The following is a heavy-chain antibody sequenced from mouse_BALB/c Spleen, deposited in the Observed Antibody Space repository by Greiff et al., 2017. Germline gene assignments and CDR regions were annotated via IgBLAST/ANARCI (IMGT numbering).Heavy chain of an antibody. V-gene: IGHV7-3*02. Sequence: EVKLMESGGGLVQPGGSLRLSCATSGFTFTGYYMGWVRQPPGKALEWLGFIRNKANGYTTEYSASVKGRFTISRDNSQSILYLQMNTLRAEDSATYYCARDNYWGQGTTLTVSS. J-gene: IGHJ2*01. CDR2: IRNKANGYTT. CDR1: GFTFTGYY. CDR3: ARDNY.